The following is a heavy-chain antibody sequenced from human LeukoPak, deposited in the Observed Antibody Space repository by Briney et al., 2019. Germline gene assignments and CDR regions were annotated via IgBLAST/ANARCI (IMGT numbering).Heavy chain of an antibody. CDR2: ISYDGSNK. CDR1: GFTVSSYA. D-gene: IGHD1-26*01. J-gene: IGHJ4*02. V-gene: IGHV3-30*01. Sequence: GGSLRLSGAASGFTVSSYAMHWVRQAPGKGLEWVAVISYDGSNKYYADSVKGRFTISRDNSKNTLYLQMNSLRAEDTAVYYCAREDTVGATTFRVIDYWGQGTLVTVSS. CDR3: AREDTVGATTFRVIDY.